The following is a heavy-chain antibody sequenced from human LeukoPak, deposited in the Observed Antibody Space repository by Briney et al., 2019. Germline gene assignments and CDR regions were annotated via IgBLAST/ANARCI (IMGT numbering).Heavy chain of an antibody. CDR1: GFTFSSYW. D-gene: IGHD1-1*01. CDR3: ARPRPGYYMDV. Sequence: GGSLRLSCAASGFTFSSYWMSWVRQAPGKGLEWVANIKQDGSEKYYVDSVKGRFTISRDNAKNSLYLQMNSLRAEDMAVYYCARPRPGYYMDVWGKGTTVTVSS. CDR2: IKQDGSEK. V-gene: IGHV3-7*01. J-gene: IGHJ6*03.